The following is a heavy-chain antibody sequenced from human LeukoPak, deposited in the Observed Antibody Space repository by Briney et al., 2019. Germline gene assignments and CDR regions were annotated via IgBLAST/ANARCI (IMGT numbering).Heavy chain of an antibody. Sequence: GGSLRLSCAASGFTFSSYAMSWVRQAPGKGLEWVSAISGSGGSTYYADSVKGRFTISRDNSKNTLYLQMNSLRAEDTAVYYCAKDLTMVRGVRALYYYYGMDVWGQGTTVTVSS. D-gene: IGHD3-10*01. CDR2: ISGSGGST. CDR1: GFTFSSYA. V-gene: IGHV3-23*01. CDR3: AKDLTMVRGVRALYYYYGMDV. J-gene: IGHJ6*02.